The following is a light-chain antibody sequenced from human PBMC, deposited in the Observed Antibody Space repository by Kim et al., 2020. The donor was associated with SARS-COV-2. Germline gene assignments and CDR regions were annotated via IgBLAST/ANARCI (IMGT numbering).Light chain of an antibody. V-gene: IGKV1-39*01. CDR1: QSVSIN. CDR3: QQAFSTQYS. CDR2: GAS. J-gene: IGKJ2*03. Sequence: DIEMTQSPSALSASVGDRVTITCRATQSVSINLNWYQQRPGKAPRLLIYGASTLQSGVPSRFSGSGSGTGFTLTISSLQPEDFAIYYCQQAFSTQYSFGQGTKVEI.